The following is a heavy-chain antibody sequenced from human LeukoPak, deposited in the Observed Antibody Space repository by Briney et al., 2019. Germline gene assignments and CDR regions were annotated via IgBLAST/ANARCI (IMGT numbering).Heavy chain of an antibody. V-gene: IGHV1-2*02. Sequence: ASVKVSCKASGYTFTGYYMHWVRQAPGQGLEWMGWINPNSGGTNYAQKFQGRVTMTRDTSISTAYMELSRLRSDDTAAYYRARNYCSGGSCYHYYYYYMDVWGKGTTVTVSS. CDR1: GYTFTGYY. J-gene: IGHJ6*03. CDR2: INPNSGGT. D-gene: IGHD2-15*01. CDR3: ARNYCSGGSCYHYYYYYMDV.